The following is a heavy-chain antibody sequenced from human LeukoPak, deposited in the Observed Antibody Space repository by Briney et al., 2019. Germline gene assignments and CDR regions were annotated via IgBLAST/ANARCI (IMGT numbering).Heavy chain of an antibody. CDR3: VRVRHGDSFDY. V-gene: IGHV3-72*01. D-gene: IGHD4-17*01. J-gene: IGHJ4*02. CDR2: IRNEANSYTT. Sequence: GGSLRLSCAASGFTFRNLYMDWVRQAPGKGLEWVGRIRNEANSYTTDYATSVKGRFTISRDDSKNSMFLQMNSLKTEDTAVYYRVRVRHGDSFDYWGQGTLVTVSS. CDR1: GFTFRNLY.